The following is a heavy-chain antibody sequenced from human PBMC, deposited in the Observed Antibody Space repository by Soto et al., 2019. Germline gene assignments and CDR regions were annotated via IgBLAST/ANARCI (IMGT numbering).Heavy chain of an antibody. CDR1: GGTFTNFA. CDR2: ITPIFDTT. D-gene: IGHD1-26*01. V-gene: IGHV1-69*13. J-gene: IGHJ3*02. Sequence: SVKVSCKTSGGTFTNFAISWVRQAPGQGLEWMGGITPIFDTTKYAQEFQGRVTITADESSTTAYMEMSSLRSEDTAVYFCARGEWDLPMHRHNAFESWRRGTMGTASS. CDR3: ARGEWDLPMHRHNAFES.